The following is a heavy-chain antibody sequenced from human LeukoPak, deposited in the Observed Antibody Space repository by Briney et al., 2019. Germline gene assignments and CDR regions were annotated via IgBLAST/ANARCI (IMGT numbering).Heavy chain of an antibody. CDR2: LHASEST. CDR3: SSHSSGAAFDV. J-gene: IGHJ3*01. CDR1: GACISKYY. Sequence: SETLSLTCTLSGACISKYYSTWVRQSAAPGLEWIGRLHASESTIYHPSLTGPSTMSIDTSKDQLSLILTSVDAADPAMNSCSSHSSGAAFDVWGQGTVVTVS. D-gene: IGHD3-22*01. V-gene: IGHV4-4*07.